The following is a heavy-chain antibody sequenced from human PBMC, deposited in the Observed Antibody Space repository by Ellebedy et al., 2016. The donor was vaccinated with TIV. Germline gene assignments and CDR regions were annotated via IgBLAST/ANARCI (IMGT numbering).Heavy chain of an antibody. Sequence: GESLKISXAASGFTFSSYAMSWVRQAPGKGLEWVSAISGSGGSTYYADSVKGRFTISRDNSKNTLYLQMNSLRAEDTAVYYCARDLGPYCSNGVCSPDYWGQGTLVTVSS. J-gene: IGHJ4*02. V-gene: IGHV3-23*01. CDR1: GFTFSSYA. D-gene: IGHD2-8*01. CDR2: ISGSGGST. CDR3: ARDLGPYCSNGVCSPDY.